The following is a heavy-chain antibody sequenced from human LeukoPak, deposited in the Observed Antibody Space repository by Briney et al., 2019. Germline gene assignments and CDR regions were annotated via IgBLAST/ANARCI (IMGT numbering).Heavy chain of an antibody. J-gene: IGHJ4*02. D-gene: IGHD5-18*01. CDR1: GYTFTSHG. Sequence: ASVKVSCKASGYTFTSHGISWVRQAPGQGLEWMGWISTYNGNTNYAQKLQGRVSMTTDTSTSTAYMDLRSLRSDDTAVYYCARGRKYTSGYRVTELGSGYSDYWGQGTLVTVSS. CDR2: ISTYNGNT. V-gene: IGHV1-18*01. CDR3: ARGRKYTSGYRVTELGSGYSDY.